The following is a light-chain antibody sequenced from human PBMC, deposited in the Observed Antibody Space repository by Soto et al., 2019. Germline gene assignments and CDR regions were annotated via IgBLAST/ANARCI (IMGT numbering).Light chain of an antibody. CDR3: QVWQTSSDHPVF. CDR1: DIGSNS. J-gene: IGLJ2*01. Sequence: SYELTQVPSVSVAPGQTARITCGGDDIGSNSVHWYQQKPGQAPVLVVYDENDRPSGIPERFSGSKSGNTASLTLSRVETGDEADYYCQVWQTSSDHPVFFGGGTKVTVL. V-gene: IGLV3-21*02. CDR2: DEN.